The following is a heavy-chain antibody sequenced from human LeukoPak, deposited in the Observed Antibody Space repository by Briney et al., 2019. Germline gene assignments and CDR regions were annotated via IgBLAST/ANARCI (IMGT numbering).Heavy chain of an antibody. J-gene: IGHJ4*02. V-gene: IGHV3-53*01. CDR2: IYSGSSA. CDR1: GFTASSNY. D-gene: IGHD6-19*01. Sequence: GGSLRLSCAASGFTASSNYMSWVRQAPGKGLEWVSVIYSGSSADYADSVKGRFTISRDNSKNTLYLQMNSLRAEDTAVYYCAKGVHSSAFSYYFDYWGQGTLVTVSS. CDR3: AKGVHSSAFSYYFDY.